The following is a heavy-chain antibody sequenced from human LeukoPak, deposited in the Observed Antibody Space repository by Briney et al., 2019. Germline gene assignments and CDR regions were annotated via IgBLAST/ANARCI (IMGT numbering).Heavy chain of an antibody. Sequence: ASVKVSCKASGYSFSSYGINWVRQAPGQGLEWMGWINTHSGNTNYAQKFQGRVTMTTDTSTSTAYMELKSLRSDDTAVYYCARGVGIAAVGSFYYYMDVWGKGTTVTVSS. CDR3: ARGVGIAAVGSFYYYMDV. V-gene: IGHV1-18*01. CDR1: GYSFSSYG. D-gene: IGHD6-13*01. CDR2: INTHSGNT. J-gene: IGHJ6*03.